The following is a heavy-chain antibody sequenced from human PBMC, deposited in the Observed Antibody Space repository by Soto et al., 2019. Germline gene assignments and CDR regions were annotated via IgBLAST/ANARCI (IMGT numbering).Heavy chain of an antibody. D-gene: IGHD2-2*02. V-gene: IGHV3-23*01. CDR3: ARDCSTTRCYN. CDR1: GFTFSSYA. Sequence: PGGSLRLSCAASGFTFSSYAMSWVRQAPGKGLEWVSAFSGSGSGTYHADSVKGRFTISRDNSKNTLYLQMNSLRAEDTAVYYCARDCSTTRCYNWGQGTLVTVSS. J-gene: IGHJ4*02. CDR2: FSGSGSGT.